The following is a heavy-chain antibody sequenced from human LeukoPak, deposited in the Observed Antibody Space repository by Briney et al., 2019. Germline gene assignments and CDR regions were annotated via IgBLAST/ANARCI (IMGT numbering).Heavy chain of an antibody. J-gene: IGHJ4*02. CDR1: GFTFSSYG. D-gene: IGHD6-19*01. Sequence: PGRSLRLSCAASGFTFSSYGMHWVRQAPGKGLEWVAVISYGGSNKYYADSVKGRFTISRDNSKNTLYLQMNSLRAEDTAVYYCAKDHSSGWYFDYWGQGTLVTVSS. V-gene: IGHV3-30*18. CDR3: AKDHSSGWYFDY. CDR2: ISYGGSNK.